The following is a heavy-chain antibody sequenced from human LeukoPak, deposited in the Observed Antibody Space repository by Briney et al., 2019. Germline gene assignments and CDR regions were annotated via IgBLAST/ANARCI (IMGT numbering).Heavy chain of an antibody. J-gene: IGHJ4*02. Sequence: PSETLSLTCTVSGGSITSGGFSWTWIRQPPGNGLEWIGYIYHEGTTSYNLSLRSRLTISIDGSKNQFSLKMTSVTAADTAVYYCARGRDILDYWGQGALVAVSS. D-gene: IGHD5-12*01. V-gene: IGHV4-30-2*01. CDR1: GGSITSGGFS. CDR3: ARGRDILDY. CDR2: IYHEGTT.